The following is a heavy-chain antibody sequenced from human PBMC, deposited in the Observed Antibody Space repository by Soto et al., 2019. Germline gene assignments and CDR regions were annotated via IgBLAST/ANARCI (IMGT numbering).Heavy chain of an antibody. CDR2: IYYSGST. CDR3: ARHSPYCGGDCYSYDY. Sequence: SETLSLTCTVSGGSISSGGYYWSWIRQHPRKGLEWIGYIYYSGSTYYNPSLKSRVTISVDTSKNQFSLKLSSVTAADTAVYYCARHSPYCGGDCYSYDYWGQGTLVTVSS. CDR1: GGSISSGGYY. J-gene: IGHJ4*02. V-gene: IGHV4-31*03. D-gene: IGHD2-21*02.